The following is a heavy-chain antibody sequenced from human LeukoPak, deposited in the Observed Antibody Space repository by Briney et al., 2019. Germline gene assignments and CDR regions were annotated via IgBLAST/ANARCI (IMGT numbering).Heavy chain of an antibody. Sequence: PGGSLRLSCAASGFTFSSHGMHWVRQAPDKGLEWGAVIWYDGSNKYYADSVKGRFTISRDNSKNTLYLQMNSLRAEDTAVYYCARDTNDACDIWGQGTMVTVSS. CDR3: ARDTNDACDI. J-gene: IGHJ3*02. V-gene: IGHV3-33*01. CDR2: IWYDGSNK. D-gene: IGHD2-2*01. CDR1: GFTFSSHG.